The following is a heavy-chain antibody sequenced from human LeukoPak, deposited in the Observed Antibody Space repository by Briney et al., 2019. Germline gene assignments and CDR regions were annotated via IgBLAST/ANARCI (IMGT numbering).Heavy chain of an antibody. J-gene: IGHJ4*02. D-gene: IGHD3-3*01. CDR3: ARGTTFGVVPDY. Sequence: SETLSLTCAVSGGSISSGGYSWSWIRQPPGKGLEWIGYIYHSGSTYYNPSLKSRVTTSVDRSKNQFSLKLSSVTAADTAVYYCARGTTFGVVPDYWGQGTLVTVSS. V-gene: IGHV4-30-2*01. CDR1: GGSISSGGYS. CDR2: IYHSGST.